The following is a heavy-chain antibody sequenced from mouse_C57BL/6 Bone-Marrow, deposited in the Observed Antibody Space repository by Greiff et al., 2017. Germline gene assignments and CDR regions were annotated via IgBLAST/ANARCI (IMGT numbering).Heavy chain of an antibody. Sequence: EVKLVESGGGLVKPGGSLKLSCAASGFTFSSYTMSWVRQTPEKRLEWVATISGGGGNTYYPASVQGRFTISRDNAKNTLYQKKSRLRSEDTALYYCARATVDYAMDYWGQGTSVTVSS. CDR1: GFTFSSYT. D-gene: IGHD1-1*01. CDR3: ARATVDYAMDY. V-gene: IGHV5-9*01. CDR2: ISGGGGNT. J-gene: IGHJ4*01.